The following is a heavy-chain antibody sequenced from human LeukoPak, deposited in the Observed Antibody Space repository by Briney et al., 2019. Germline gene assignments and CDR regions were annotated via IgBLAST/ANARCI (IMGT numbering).Heavy chain of an antibody. Sequence: SETLSLTCTVFGGSISSYYWSWIRQPPGKGLEWIGCIYYSGSTNYNPSLKSRVTISVDTSKNQFSLKLSSVTAADTAVYYCAREMYDSGGYRVSFFDYWGQGTLVTVSS. V-gene: IGHV4-59*12. J-gene: IGHJ4*02. CDR3: AREMYDSGGYRVSFFDY. D-gene: IGHD3-22*01. CDR1: GGSISSYY. CDR2: IYYSGST.